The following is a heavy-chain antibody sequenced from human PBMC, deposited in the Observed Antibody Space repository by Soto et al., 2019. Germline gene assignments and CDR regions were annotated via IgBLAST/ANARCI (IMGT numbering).Heavy chain of an antibody. CDR3: ANTGLAAADSYDAMDA. J-gene: IGHJ6*02. V-gene: IGHV3-23*01. Sequence: PVGSLRLSCAASGFTFSSYAMSWVRQAPGKGLEWVSAISGSGGSTYYADSVKGRFTISRDNSKNTLYLKMNSLRAEDTAVYYCANTGLAAADSYDAMDAWGQGTTVT. CDR1: GFTFSSYA. D-gene: IGHD6-13*01. CDR2: ISGSGGST.